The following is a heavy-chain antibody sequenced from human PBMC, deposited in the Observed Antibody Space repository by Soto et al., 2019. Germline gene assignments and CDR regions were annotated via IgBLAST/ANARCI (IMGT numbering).Heavy chain of an antibody. Sequence: SETLSLTCTVSGGSISSSSYYWGWIRQPPGKGLEWIGRIYYGGSTYYNPSLKSRVTISVDTSKNQFSLKLSSVTAADTAVYYCARHGAGIASYYYYYGMDVWGQGTTVTVSS. J-gene: IGHJ6*02. V-gene: IGHV4-39*01. CDR3: ARHGAGIASYYYYYGMDV. CDR1: GGSISSSSYY. CDR2: IYYGGST. D-gene: IGHD6-13*01.